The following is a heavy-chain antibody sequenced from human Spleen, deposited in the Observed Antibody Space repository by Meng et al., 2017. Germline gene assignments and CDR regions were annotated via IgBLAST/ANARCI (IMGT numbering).Heavy chain of an antibody. CDR2: IKSKTDGGTT. CDR3: TTDYFLVDYDFY. D-gene: IGHD3-3*01. CDR1: GFTFSNAW. J-gene: IGHJ4*02. V-gene: IGHV3-15*01. Sequence: EVQLVESGGGLVKPGGSLRLSCAASGFTFSNAWMSWVRQAPGKGLEWVGRIKSKTDGGTTDYAAPVKGRFTISRDDSKNTLYLQMNSLKTEDTAVYYCTTDYFLVDYDFYWGQGTLVTVSS.